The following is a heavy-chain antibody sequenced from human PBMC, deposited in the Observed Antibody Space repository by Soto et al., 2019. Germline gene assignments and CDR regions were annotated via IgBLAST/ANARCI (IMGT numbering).Heavy chain of an antibody. Sequence: SLRLSCAASGFTFSSYAMHWVRQAPGKGLEWVAVISYDGSNKYYADSVKGRFTISRDNSKNTLYLQMNSLRAEDTAVYYCARDHSSGWYDSGWFDPWGQGTLVTVSS. J-gene: IGHJ5*02. CDR1: GFTFSSYA. CDR2: ISYDGSNK. CDR3: ARDHSSGWYDSGWFDP. V-gene: IGHV3-30-3*01. D-gene: IGHD6-19*01.